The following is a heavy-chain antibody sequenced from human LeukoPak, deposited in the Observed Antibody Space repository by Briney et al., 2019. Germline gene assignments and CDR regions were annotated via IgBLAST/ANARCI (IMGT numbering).Heavy chain of an antibody. CDR3: ARVSSSSWWALDY. V-gene: IGHV3-74*01. CDR1: GFTFSNYW. CDR2: INTDGSST. J-gene: IGHJ4*02. Sequence: GGSLRLSCAASGFTFSNYWMHWVRQAPGKGLVWVSRINTDGSSTSYADSVKGRFTISRDNAKNTLYLQMNSLRAEDTAVYYCARVSSSSWWALDYWGQGALVTVSS. D-gene: IGHD6-13*01.